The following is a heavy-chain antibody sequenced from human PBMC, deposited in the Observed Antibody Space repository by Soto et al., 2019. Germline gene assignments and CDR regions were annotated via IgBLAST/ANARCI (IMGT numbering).Heavy chain of an antibody. CDR2: IYHSGST. Sequence: QVQLQESGPGLVKPSGTLSLTCAVSGGSISSSNWWSWVRQPPGKGLEWIGEIYHSGSTYYNPSLKSRVTISADTSKNQFSLKLSSVTAADTAVYYCAREGDRYYYDSSGYLDYWGQGTLVTVSS. V-gene: IGHV4-4*02. J-gene: IGHJ4*02. CDR3: AREGDRYYYDSSGYLDY. D-gene: IGHD3-22*01. CDR1: GGSISSSNW.